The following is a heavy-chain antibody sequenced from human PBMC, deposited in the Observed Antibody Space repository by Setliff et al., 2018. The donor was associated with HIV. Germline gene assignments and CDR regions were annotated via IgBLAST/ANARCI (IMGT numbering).Heavy chain of an antibody. CDR1: GGSISSGSYY. V-gene: IGHV4-61*02. Sequence: KPSETLSLTCSVSGGSISSGSYYWNWIRQPAGKGLEWIGRIYTSGTTNYNPSLKRRVTMSVDTSKNQFSLKLSSVTAADTAVYYCARVQMAYAAFDVWGQGTMVTVSS. CDR3: ARVQMAYAAFDV. J-gene: IGHJ3*01. D-gene: IGHD4-17*01. CDR2: IYTSGTT.